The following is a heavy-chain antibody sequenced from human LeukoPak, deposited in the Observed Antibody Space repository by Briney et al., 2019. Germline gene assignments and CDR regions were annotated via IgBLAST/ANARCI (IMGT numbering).Heavy chain of an antibody. CDR3: ARAREPAAILSQFDP. CDR2: INPSGGTT. Sequence: GASVKVSCKASGYTFTDYYMHWVRQAPGQGLEWMGIINPSGGTTSYAQKFQGRLTMTRDTSTSTVYMELSSLRSDDTAVYYCARAREPAAILSQFDPWGQGTLVTVSS. J-gene: IGHJ5*02. D-gene: IGHD2-2*02. V-gene: IGHV1-46*01. CDR1: GYTFTDYY.